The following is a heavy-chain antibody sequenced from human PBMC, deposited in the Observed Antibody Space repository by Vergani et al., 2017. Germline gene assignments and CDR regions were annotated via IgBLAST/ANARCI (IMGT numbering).Heavy chain of an antibody. D-gene: IGHD5-18*01. CDR1: GFTFSSYW. CDR2: IKQDGSEK. V-gene: IGHV3-7*03. CDR3: ARDPRDSYGPDYFDY. J-gene: IGHJ4*02. Sequence: EVQLVESGGGLVQPGGSLRLSCAASGFTFSSYWMSWVRQAPGKGLEWVANIKQDGSEKYYVDSVKGRFTISRDNAKNSLYLQMNSLRAEDTAVSYCARDPRDSYGPDYFDYWGQGTLVTVSS.